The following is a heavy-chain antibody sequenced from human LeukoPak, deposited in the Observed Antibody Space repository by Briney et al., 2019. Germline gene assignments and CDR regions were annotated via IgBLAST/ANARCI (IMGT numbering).Heavy chain of an antibody. CDR2: ISAYNGNT. J-gene: IGHJ6*02. D-gene: IGHD3-22*01. CDR3: ARGYYDSKGDYYYGMDV. Sequence: RASVKVSCKASGYTFTSYGISWVRQAPGQGLEWMGWISAYNGNTNYAQKLQGRVTMTTDTSTSTAYMELRSLRSDDTAVYYCARGYYDSKGDYYYGMDVWGQGATVTVSS. V-gene: IGHV1-18*01. CDR1: GYTFTSYG.